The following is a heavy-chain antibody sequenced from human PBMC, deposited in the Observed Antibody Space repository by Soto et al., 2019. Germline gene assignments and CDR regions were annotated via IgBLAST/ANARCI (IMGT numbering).Heavy chain of an antibody. Sequence: GSLRLSCAASGFAFSGFEMNWVRQAPGKGLEWVARINRKIDGETTDYAAPVEGRFTIARDDSKNTLYLQMSSLKIEDTAVYFCTADHWSWGQGTLVTVSS. V-gene: IGHV3-15*07. CDR3: TADHWS. CDR1: GFAFSGFE. CDR2: INRKIDGETT. D-gene: IGHD3-3*01. J-gene: IGHJ4*02.